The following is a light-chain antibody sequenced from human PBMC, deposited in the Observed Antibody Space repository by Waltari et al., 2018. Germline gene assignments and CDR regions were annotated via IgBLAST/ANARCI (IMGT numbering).Light chain of an antibody. CDR1: QSVGSN. CDR2: AAS. Sequence: EIMMTQSPATLSLSPGERATLSCRASQSVGSNLPWYQQKLGQAPRLLMFAASTRAPDIPARFSGSGSGTDFTLTISGLQSEDFALYYCQQYSDWPPWTFGQGTKVEIK. V-gene: IGKV3-15*01. CDR3: QQYSDWPPWT. J-gene: IGKJ1*01.